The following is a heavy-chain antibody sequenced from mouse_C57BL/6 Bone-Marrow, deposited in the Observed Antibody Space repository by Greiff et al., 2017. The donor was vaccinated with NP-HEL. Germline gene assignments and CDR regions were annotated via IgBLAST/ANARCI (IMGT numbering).Heavy chain of an antibody. CDR2: ISSGGSYT. CDR3: ARHYYSNYFDY. CDR1: GFTFSSYG. D-gene: IGHD2-5*01. Sequence: DVKLVESGGDLVKPGGSLKLSCAASGFTFSSYGMSWVRQTPDKRLEWVATISSGGSYTYYPDSGKGRFTISRDNAKNTLYLQMSSLKSEDTAMYYCARHYYSNYFDYWGQGTTLTVSS. V-gene: IGHV5-6*02. J-gene: IGHJ2*01.